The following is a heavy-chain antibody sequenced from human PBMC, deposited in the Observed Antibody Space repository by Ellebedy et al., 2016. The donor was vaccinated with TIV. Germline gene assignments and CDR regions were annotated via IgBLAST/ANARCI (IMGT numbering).Heavy chain of an antibody. V-gene: IGHV3-74*01. CDR1: GFTFSNYW. CDR3: GGGVTGGNFDY. CDR2: INRDGSSA. D-gene: IGHD3-16*01. Sequence: GESLKISCAASGFTFSNYWIHWVRQAPGKGLVWLSRINRDGSSANYADSVKGRLSISRDNSKNTLYVQMDSLRTEDTAVYYCGGGVTGGNFDYWGQGILVTVSS. J-gene: IGHJ4*02.